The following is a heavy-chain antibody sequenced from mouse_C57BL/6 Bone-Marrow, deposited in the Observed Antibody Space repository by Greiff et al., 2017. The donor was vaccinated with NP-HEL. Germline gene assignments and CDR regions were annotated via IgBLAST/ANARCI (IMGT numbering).Heavy chain of an antibody. CDR1: GYTFTSYW. CDR3: ARGGYSNLYAMDY. Sequence: LQQSGAELVKPGASVKLSCKASGYTFTSYWMHWVKQRPGQGLEWIGMIHPNSGSTNYNEKFKSKATLTVDKSSSTAYMQLSSLTSEDSAVYYCARGGYSNLYAMDYWGQGTSVTVSS. J-gene: IGHJ4*01. V-gene: IGHV1-64*01. CDR2: IHPNSGST. D-gene: IGHD2-5*01.